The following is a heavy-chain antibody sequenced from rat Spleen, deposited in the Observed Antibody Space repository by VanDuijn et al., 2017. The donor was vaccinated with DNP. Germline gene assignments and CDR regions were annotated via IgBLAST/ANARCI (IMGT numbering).Heavy chain of an antibody. CDR3: AGRPPPTRGPFDY. D-gene: IGHD1-4*01. Sequence: EVQLVESGGGPVQPGRSLKLSCVVSGFIFSNYWMTWIRQAPGKGLEWVASIPNTGGTTYYSDSVKGRFSISRENAKSSLYLQMNSLKSEDTATYYCAGRPPPTRGPFDYWGQGVTVTVSS. V-gene: IGHV5-31*01. J-gene: IGHJ2*01. CDR2: IPNTGGTT. CDR1: GFIFSNYW.